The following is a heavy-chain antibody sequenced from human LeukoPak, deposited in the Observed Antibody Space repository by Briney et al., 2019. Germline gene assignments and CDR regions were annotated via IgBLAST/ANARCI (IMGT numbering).Heavy chain of an antibody. Sequence: GGSLRLSCAASALTFSSYAVSWVRQAPGKGLDWVSGISGSGASTYYADSVKGRFTISRDNSKNTLYLQMNSLRAEDTAVYYCAKETAGGYGPFDIWGQGTMVTVSS. CDR2: ISGSGAST. D-gene: IGHD2-8*02. V-gene: IGHV3-23*01. CDR3: AKETAGGYGPFDI. J-gene: IGHJ3*02. CDR1: ALTFSSYA.